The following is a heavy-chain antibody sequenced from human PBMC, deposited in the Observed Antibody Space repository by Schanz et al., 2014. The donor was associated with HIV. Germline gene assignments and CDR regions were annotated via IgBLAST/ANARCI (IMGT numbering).Heavy chain of an antibody. V-gene: IGHV3-15*01. D-gene: IGHD3-16*02. CDR3: TTDSDDYVWGSYRPFY. CDR1: GFTFSKAW. Sequence: EVHLVESGGGSVKPGGSPRISCVVSGFTFSKAWMSWVRQAPGKGLEWVGRIKSKSDGGTTDYAAPVKGRFTISRDDLKNTLYLQMNRLKVEDTAVYYCTTDSDDYVWGSYRPFYWGQGTLVTVSS. J-gene: IGHJ4*02. CDR2: IKSKSDGGTT.